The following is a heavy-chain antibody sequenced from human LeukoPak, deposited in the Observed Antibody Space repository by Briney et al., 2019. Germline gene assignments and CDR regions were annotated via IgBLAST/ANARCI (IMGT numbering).Heavy chain of an antibody. CDR2: IYYSGST. CDR1: GGSISSGGYY. J-gene: IGHJ4*02. CDR3: ARERFDYYDSSGSLGYFDY. Sequence: PSETLSLTCTVSGGSISSGGYYWSWIRQPPGKGLEWIGYIYYSGSTYYNPSLKSRVTISVDTSKNQFSLKLSSVTAADTAVYYCARERFDYYDSSGSLGYFDYWGQGTLVTVSS. D-gene: IGHD3-22*01. V-gene: IGHV4-31*03.